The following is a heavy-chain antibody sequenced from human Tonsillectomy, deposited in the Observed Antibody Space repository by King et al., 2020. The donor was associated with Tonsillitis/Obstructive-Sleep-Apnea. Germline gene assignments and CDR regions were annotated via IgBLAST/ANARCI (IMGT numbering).Heavy chain of an antibody. V-gene: IGHV4-59*01. CDR1: GGSISGYY. D-gene: IGHD2/OR15-2a*01. Sequence: QLQESGPGLVKPSETLSLTCTVSGGSISGYYWSWIRQPPGKGLEWIGYIHYTGNTNYNPSLKSRVTSSRDTSKNHFSLRLSSVTAADTAVYYCARDYCNSTTCFAFDYWGQGTLVTVSS. CDR3: ARDYCNSTTCFAFDY. J-gene: IGHJ4*02. CDR2: IHYTGNT.